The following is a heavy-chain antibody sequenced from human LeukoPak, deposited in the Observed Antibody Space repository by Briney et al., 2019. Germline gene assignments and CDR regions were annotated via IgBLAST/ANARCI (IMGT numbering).Heavy chain of an antibody. J-gene: IGHJ6*03. D-gene: IGHD3-3*01. CDR2: INPNSGDT. V-gene: IGHV1-2*02. CDR3: ARDTARITIFGVAKYMDV. CDR1: GYTFIDYY. Sequence: ASVKVSCKASGYTFIDYYMHWVRQAPGQGLEGMGWINPNSGDTKYAQKFQGRVTMTRDTSISTAYMELSRLRSDDTAVYYCARDTARITIFGVAKYMDVWGKGTTVTVSS.